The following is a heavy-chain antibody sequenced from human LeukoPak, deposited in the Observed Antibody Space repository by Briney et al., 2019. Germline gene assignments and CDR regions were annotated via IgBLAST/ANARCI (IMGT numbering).Heavy chain of an antibody. CDR1: FXXXSXW. D-gene: IGHD6-19*01. Sequence: FXXXSXWMRWVXQARGKGLEWVANIKQDGSEKYYVDSVKGRFTISRDNAKNSLHLQMNSLRAEDTAVYYCARVYAGEAVAGDFDYWGQGTRVTVSS. CDR3: ARVYAGEAVAGDFDY. CDR2: IKQDGSEK. J-gene: IGHJ4*02. V-gene: IGHV3-7*01.